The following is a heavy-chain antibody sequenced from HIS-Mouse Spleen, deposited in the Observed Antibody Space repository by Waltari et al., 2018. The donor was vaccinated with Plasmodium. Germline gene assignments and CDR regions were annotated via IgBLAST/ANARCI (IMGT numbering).Heavy chain of an antibody. CDR2: IYHSGST. Sequence: QVQLQELGPGLVKPSETLSPTCTRSGYSISRGYYWGWSRQPPGRGLEWIGSIYHSGSTYYNPSLKSRVTISVDTSKNQFSLKLSSVTAADTAVYYCARSLGIASSYWYFDLWGRGTLVTVSS. D-gene: IGHD2-15*01. CDR1: GYSISRGYY. CDR3: ARSLGIASSYWYFDL. V-gene: IGHV4-38-2*02. J-gene: IGHJ2*01.